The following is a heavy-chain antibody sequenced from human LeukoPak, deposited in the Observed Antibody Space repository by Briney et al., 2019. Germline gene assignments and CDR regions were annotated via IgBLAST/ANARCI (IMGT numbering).Heavy chain of an antibody. D-gene: IGHD3-22*01. Sequence: SVKVSCKASGGTFSSYAFSWVRQSPGQGLEWMGGIIPIFGTANYAQKFQGRVTITTDESTSTAYMELSSLRSEDTAVYYCARARSPSSGYLLRDHNWFDPWGQGTLVTVSS. CDR2: IIPIFGTA. J-gene: IGHJ5*02. CDR1: GGTFSSYA. CDR3: ARARSPSSGYLLRDHNWFDP. V-gene: IGHV1-69*05.